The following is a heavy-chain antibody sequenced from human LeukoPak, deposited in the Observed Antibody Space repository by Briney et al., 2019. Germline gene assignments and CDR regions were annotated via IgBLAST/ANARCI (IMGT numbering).Heavy chain of an antibody. CDR3: AGTFIAAAGTVFDY. CDR2: IYTSGST. Sequence: SETLSLTCTVSGGSLSSYYWSWIRQPPGKGLEWIGSIYTSGSTNYNPSLKSRVTISVDTSKNQCSLKLSSVTAAGTAVYYCAGTFIAAAGTVFDYWGQGTLVTVSS. D-gene: IGHD6-13*01. V-gene: IGHV4-4*09. J-gene: IGHJ4*02. CDR1: GGSLSSYY.